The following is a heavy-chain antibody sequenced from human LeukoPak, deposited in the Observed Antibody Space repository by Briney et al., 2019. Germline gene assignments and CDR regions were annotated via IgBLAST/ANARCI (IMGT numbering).Heavy chain of an antibody. CDR3: ARAASPSRGCSGYDGWDYFDY. D-gene: IGHD5-12*01. CDR2: FDPEDDET. Sequence: ASVKVSCKVSGYTLTELSMHWVRQAPGKGLEWMGSFDPEDDETIYAQKFQGRVTMTRDTSTSTVYMELSSLRSEDTAVYYCARAASPSRGCSGYDGWDYFDYWGQGTLVTVSS. J-gene: IGHJ4*02. CDR1: GYTLTELS. V-gene: IGHV1-24*01.